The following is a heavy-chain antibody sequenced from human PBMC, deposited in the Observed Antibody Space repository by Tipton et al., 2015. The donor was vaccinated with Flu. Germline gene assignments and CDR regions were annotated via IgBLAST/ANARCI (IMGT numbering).Heavy chain of an antibody. CDR1: GGSISSYY. Sequence: TLSLTCTVSGGSISSYYWSWIRQPPGKGLEWIGYIYYSGSTNYNPSLKSRVTISVDTSKNQFSLKLSSVTAADTAVYYCARDPSGWKAYYYYGMDVWGQGTTVTVSS. CDR2: IYYSGST. D-gene: IGHD6-19*01. CDR3: ARDPSGWKAYYYYGMDV. J-gene: IGHJ6*02. V-gene: IGHV4-59*01.